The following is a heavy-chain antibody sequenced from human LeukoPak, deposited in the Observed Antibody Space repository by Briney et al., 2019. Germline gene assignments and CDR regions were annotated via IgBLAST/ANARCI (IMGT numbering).Heavy chain of an antibody. CDR3: AKGAYDYIEMGYFDY. J-gene: IGHJ4*02. CDR2: LIASSGST. CDR1: GFSFSNSA. Sequence: GGSLRLSCAASGFSFSNSAMSWVRQAPGKGLEWVSLLIASSGSTFYADSVKGRFTISRDNSKDTLYLQMNSLRAEDTAVYYCAKGAYDYIEMGYFDYWGQGTLVTVSS. V-gene: IGHV3-23*01. D-gene: IGHD5-12*01.